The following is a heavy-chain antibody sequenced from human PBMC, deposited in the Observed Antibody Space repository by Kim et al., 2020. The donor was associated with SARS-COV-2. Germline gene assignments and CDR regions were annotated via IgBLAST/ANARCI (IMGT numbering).Heavy chain of an antibody. CDR3: AKDHYLAPAALDY. V-gene: IGHV3-30*18. D-gene: IGHD2-2*01. J-gene: IGHJ4*02. CDR1: GFTFSSYG. CDR2: ISYDGSNK. Sequence: GGSLRLSCAASGFTFSSYGMHWVRQAPGKGLEWVAVISYDGSNKYYADSVKGRFTISRDNSKNTLYLQMNSLRAEDTAVYYCAKDHYLAPAALDYWGQGTLVTVSS.